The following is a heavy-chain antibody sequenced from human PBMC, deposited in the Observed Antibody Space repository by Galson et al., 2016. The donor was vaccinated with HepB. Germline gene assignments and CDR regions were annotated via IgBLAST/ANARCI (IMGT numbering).Heavy chain of an antibody. J-gene: IGHJ4*02. CDR3: ARRVGVTSYYFDY. Sequence: SVKVSCKASGGTFSTYGINWVRQAPGQGLEWMGGLIPVFGTVNYAQKFQGRVTLTTDTSTSIAYMELRSLRSDDTAVYYCARRVGVTSYYFDYWGQGALVTVSS. CDR1: GGTFSTYG. D-gene: IGHD1-26*01. V-gene: IGHV1-69*05. CDR2: LIPVFGTV.